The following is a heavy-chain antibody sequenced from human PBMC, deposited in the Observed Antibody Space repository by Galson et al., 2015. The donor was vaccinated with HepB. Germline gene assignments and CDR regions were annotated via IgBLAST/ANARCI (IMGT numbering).Heavy chain of an antibody. CDR1: GGTFRNYG. D-gene: IGHD5-24*01. J-gene: IGHJ4*02. CDR2: IIPDFKTA. Sequence: SVKVSCKASGGTFRNYGINWVRQAPGQGLEWMEGIIPDFKTANYAQKFQGRVTITADEVTGTVYMELSSLRSEDTAIYYCARDSDPWDDYNSLGYFAHWGQGTLVTVSS. CDR3: ARDSDPWDDYNSLGYFAH. V-gene: IGHV1-69*13.